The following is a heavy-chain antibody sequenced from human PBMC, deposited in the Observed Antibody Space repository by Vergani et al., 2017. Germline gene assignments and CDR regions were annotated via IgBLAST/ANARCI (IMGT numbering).Heavy chain of an antibody. V-gene: IGHV3-48*01. D-gene: IGHD2-2*01. CDR2: ISSSSSTI. J-gene: IGHJ5*02. Sequence: EVQLLESGGGLVQPGGSLRLSCVPSGFTFSSYSMKWVRQAPGKGLEWVSYISSSSSTIYYADSVRGRFTISRDSGENSMYLQMNSLRVEDTAVYYCARGQPGYQALSSNWFDHWGQGSLVTVSS. CDR1: GFTFSSYS. CDR3: ARGQPGYQALSSNWFDH.